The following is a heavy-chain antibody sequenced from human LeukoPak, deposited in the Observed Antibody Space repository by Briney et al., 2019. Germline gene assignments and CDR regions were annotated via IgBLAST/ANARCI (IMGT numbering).Heavy chain of an antibody. V-gene: IGHV3-30-3*01. J-gene: IGHJ4*02. CDR1: GFTFSNYA. CDR2: ISHDESNK. Sequence: EPGGSLRLSCAASGFTFSNYAMHWVRQAPGKGLEWVAVISHDESNKYYVDSVKGRFTVSRDNSRGTLYLQMSSLRPEDTAVYFCARVSGWLPGDYWGQGTLVTVSS. D-gene: IGHD6-19*01. CDR3: ARVSGWLPGDY.